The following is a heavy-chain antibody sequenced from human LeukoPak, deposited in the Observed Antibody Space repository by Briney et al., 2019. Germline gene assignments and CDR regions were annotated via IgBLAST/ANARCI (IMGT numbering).Heavy chain of an antibody. Sequence: ASVKVSCKASGGTFSSYAISWVRQAPGQGLEWMGGIIPIFGTANYAQKFQGRVTITADESTSTAYMELSSLRSEDTAVYYCVVDTPRYSGYDYPLLDAFDIWGQGTMVTVSS. D-gene: IGHD5-12*01. J-gene: IGHJ3*02. CDR2: IIPIFGTA. V-gene: IGHV1-69*13. CDR3: VVDTPRYSGYDYPLLDAFDI. CDR1: GGTFSSYA.